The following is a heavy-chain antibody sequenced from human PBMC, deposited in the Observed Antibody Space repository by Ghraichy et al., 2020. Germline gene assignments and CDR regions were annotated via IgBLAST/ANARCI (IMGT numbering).Heavy chain of an antibody. V-gene: IGHV1-69*13. CDR2: IIPIFGTA. CDR1: GGTFSSYA. D-gene: IGHD5-18*01. Sequence: SVKVSCKASGGTFSSYAISWVRQAPGQGLEGMGGIIPIFGTANYAQKFQGRVTITADESTSTAYMERSSLRSEDTAVYYCASWGGYSYGPPRSYYYYGMDVWGQGTTVTVSS. CDR3: ASWGGYSYGPPRSYYYYGMDV. J-gene: IGHJ6*02.